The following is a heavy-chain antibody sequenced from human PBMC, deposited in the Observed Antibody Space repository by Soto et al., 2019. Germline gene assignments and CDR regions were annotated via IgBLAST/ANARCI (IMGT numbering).Heavy chain of an antibody. J-gene: IGHJ5*02. Sequence: KQSGPTLVKPTQTLTLTCSFSGFSLKTNGVGVGWIRQPPGQSLEWLALIYWDDVKRYSPSLKSRLAIVKDPSKNQVLLTMNDMHAGNTATYYCAHRRRQGYGRDYYVGQFDPWGQGTLVTVSS. V-gene: IGHV2-5*02. CDR2: IYWDDVK. CDR1: GFSLKTNGVG. CDR3: AHRRRQGYGRDYYVGQFDP. D-gene: IGHD2-21*01.